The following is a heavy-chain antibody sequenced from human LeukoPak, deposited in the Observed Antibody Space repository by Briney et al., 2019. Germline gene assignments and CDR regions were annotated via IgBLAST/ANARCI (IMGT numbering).Heavy chain of an antibody. D-gene: IGHD3-10*01. CDR3: ARDLGTMVRGVTDY. Sequence: SVNVSCKASGGTFSSYAIGWVRQAPGQGLEWMGGIIPIFGTANYAQKFQGRVTITADESTSTAYMELSSLRSEDTAVYYCARDLGTMVRGVTDYWGQGTLVTVSS. J-gene: IGHJ4*02. CDR2: IIPIFGTA. V-gene: IGHV1-69*13. CDR1: GGTFSSYA.